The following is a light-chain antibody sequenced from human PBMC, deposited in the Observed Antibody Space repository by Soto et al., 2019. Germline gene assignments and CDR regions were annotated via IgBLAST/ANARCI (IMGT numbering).Light chain of an antibody. CDR3: QQYNSYAWT. Sequence: DIQMTQSPSTLSASVGDRVTIICRASQSISSWLAWYPHKTGKAPKLLIYKASSLESGIPSRFSGSGSGTDFTLTISSLRPEDCATYFCQQYNSYAWTFGEGTKVEI. J-gene: IGKJ1*01. CDR1: QSISSW. V-gene: IGKV1-5*03. CDR2: KAS.